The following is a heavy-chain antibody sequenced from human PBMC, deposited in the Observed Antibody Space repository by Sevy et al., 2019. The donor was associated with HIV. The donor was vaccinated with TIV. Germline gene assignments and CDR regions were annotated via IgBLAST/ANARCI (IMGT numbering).Heavy chain of an antibody. D-gene: IGHD6-6*01. J-gene: IGHJ4*02. V-gene: IGHV3-30*18. CDR2: ISYDGSNK. CDR3: AKSGRGVAARPTPFDY. Sequence: GGSLRLSCAASGFTFSSYGMHWVRQAPGKGLEWVAVISYDGSNKYYAVSVKGRFTISRDNSKNTLYLQMNSLRAEDTAVYYCAKSGRGVAARPTPFDYWGQGTLVTVSS. CDR1: GFTFSSYG.